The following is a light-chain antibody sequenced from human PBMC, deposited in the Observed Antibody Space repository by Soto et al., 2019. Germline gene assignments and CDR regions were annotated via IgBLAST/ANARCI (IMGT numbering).Light chain of an antibody. V-gene: IGKV4-1*01. J-gene: IGKJ5*01. CDR3: QQCYSSPIT. CDR1: QNILSSSNDKNY. CDR2: WAS. Sequence: DIVMTQSPDSLAVSRGERATINCKSSQNILSSSNDKNYLVWYQQKPGQSPKLLISWASTRASGVPDRFSDSGSGTDFTLTISSLRAEDVVVYYCQQCYSSPITFGQGTRLEIK.